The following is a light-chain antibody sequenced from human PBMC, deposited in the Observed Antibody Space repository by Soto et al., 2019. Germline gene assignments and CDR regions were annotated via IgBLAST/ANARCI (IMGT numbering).Light chain of an antibody. V-gene: IGLV2-14*01. CDR3: SSYTSSSSNYV. CDR1: SSDFGGYNY. Sequence: QSVLTQPASVSGSPGQSITISCTGTSSDFGGYNYVSWYQQHPGKAPKLMIYDVSNRPSGVSNRFSGSKPGNTASLTITGLQAEDEADYYCSSYTSSSSNYVFGTGTKVTVL. CDR2: DVS. J-gene: IGLJ1*01.